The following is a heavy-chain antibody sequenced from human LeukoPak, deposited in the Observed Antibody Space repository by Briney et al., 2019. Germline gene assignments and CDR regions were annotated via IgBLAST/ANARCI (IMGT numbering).Heavy chain of an antibody. Sequence: HTGGSLRLSCAASGFTFSSYAMSWVRQAPGKGLEWVSAISGSGGSTYYADSVKGRFTISRDNSKNTLYLQMNSLRAEDTAVYYCAKDTLSIAAAGYSDYWGQGTLVTVSS. J-gene: IGHJ4*02. CDR2: ISGSGGST. V-gene: IGHV3-23*01. CDR1: GFTFSSYA. D-gene: IGHD6-13*01. CDR3: AKDTLSIAAAGYSDY.